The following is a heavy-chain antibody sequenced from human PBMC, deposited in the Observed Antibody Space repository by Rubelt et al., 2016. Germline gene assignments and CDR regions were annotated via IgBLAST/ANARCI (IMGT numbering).Heavy chain of an antibody. D-gene: IGHD3-10*01. Sequence: QVQLQQWGAGLLKPSETLSLTCAVYGGSFSGYYWSWIRQPPGKGLEWIGEINHSGSTNYNPSLKSRVTISVDTSKNQFSLKLSSVTAADTAVYYCARRGLITMVRGGFDYWGQGTLVTVSS. J-gene: IGHJ4*02. CDR2: INHSGST. CDR3: ARRGLITMVRGGFDY. CDR1: GGSFSGYY. V-gene: IGHV4-34*01.